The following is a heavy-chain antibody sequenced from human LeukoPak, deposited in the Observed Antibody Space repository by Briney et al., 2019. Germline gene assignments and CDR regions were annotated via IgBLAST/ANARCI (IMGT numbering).Heavy chain of an antibody. CDR2: IYSGGTT. CDR3: AKDVGKWESLHFFDY. Sequence: GGSLRLSCAASGFTVSTNYMSWVRQAPGSGLEWVSVIYSGGTTYYADSVKGRFTISRDNSKNTLYLQMNSLRAEDTAVYYCAKDVGKWESLHFFDYWGQGTLVTVSS. J-gene: IGHJ4*02. D-gene: IGHD1-26*01. V-gene: IGHV3-53*01. CDR1: GFTVSTNY.